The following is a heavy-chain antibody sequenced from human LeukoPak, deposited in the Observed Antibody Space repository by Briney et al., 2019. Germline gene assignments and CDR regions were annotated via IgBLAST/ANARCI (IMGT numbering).Heavy chain of an antibody. D-gene: IGHD4-23*01. V-gene: IGHV3-30*18. Sequence: PGGSLRLSCAASGFTFSSYGMHWVRQAPGKGLEWEAVISYDGSNKDYADSVKGRITISRDNSKNTVYLQMNSLRAEDTAVYYCAKPQDYGGNGWDQGTLVTVSS. CDR2: ISYDGSNK. CDR1: GFTFSSYG. CDR3: AKPQDYGGNG. J-gene: IGHJ4*02.